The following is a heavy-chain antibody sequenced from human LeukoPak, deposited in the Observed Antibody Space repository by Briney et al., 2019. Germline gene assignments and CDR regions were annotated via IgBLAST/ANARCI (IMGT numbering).Heavy chain of an antibody. Sequence: GRSLRLSCAASGFTFSSYGMHWVRQAPGKGLEWVAVISYGGSNKYYADSVKGRFTISRDNSKNTLYLQMNSLRAEDTATYYCARDFTMIPMVTISYFDYWGQGTLVTVSS. CDR3: ARDFTMIPMVTISYFDY. D-gene: IGHD3-22*01. J-gene: IGHJ4*02. CDR2: ISYGGSNK. V-gene: IGHV3-30*03. CDR1: GFTFSSYG.